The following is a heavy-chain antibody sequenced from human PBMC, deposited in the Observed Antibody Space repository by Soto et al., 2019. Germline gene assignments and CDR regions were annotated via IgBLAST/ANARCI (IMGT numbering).Heavy chain of an antibody. CDR1: GFTFSSYA. D-gene: IGHD6-19*01. CDR2: ISYDGSNK. J-gene: IGHJ4*02. V-gene: IGHV3-30-3*01. CDR3: ARGYSSGWIDY. Sequence: QVQLVESGGGLVKPGGSLRLSCAASGFTFSSYAMHWVRQAPGKGLEWVAVISYDGSNKYYADSVKGRFTISRDNSKNTLYLQMNSLRAEDTAVYYCARGYSSGWIDYWGQGTLVTVSS.